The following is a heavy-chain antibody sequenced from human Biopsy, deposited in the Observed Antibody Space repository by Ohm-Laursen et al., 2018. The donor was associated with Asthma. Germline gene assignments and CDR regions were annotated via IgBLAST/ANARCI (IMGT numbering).Heavy chain of an antibody. Sequence: GSLRLSCTASGFSFSSNAMSWVRQAPGKGLAWVSTIRPNNRGVDYVPSVRGRFTMSRDNSKNTLYLHMNSLRAEDTAIYFCARVLESSDRGPFYFFALDVWGQGTTVAVS. D-gene: IGHD6-25*01. CDR2: IRPNNRGV. CDR3: ARVLESSDRGPFYFFALDV. V-gene: IGHV3-23*01. CDR1: GFSFSSNA. J-gene: IGHJ6*02.